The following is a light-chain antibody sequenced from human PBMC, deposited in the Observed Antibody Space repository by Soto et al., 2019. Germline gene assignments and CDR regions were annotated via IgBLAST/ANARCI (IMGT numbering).Light chain of an antibody. CDR1: SSDIGGSNY. Sequence: QSALTQPASVSGSPGQSITISCAGTSSDIGGSNYVSWYQQHPGKAPKLMIYGVSNRPSGVSNRFSGSKSGNTASLTISGLQAEDEADYFCYSSRSSSSTFYVFGTGTKRTAL. J-gene: IGLJ1*01. V-gene: IGLV2-14*03. CDR2: GVS. CDR3: YSSRSSSSTFYV.